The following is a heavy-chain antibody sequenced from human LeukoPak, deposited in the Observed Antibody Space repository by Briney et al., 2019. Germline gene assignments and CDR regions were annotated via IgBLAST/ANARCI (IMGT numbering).Heavy chain of an antibody. CDR2: INPNSGGT. CDR1: GYTFTCYY. J-gene: IGHJ4*02. D-gene: IGHD3-22*01. V-gene: IGHV1-2*02. Sequence: ASVKVSCKASGYTFTCYYMHWVRQAPGQGLEWMGWINPNSGGTNYAQKFQGRVTMTRDTSISTAYMELSRLRSDDTAVYYCARGFTITMIPASNFDYWGQGTLVTVSS. CDR3: ARGFTITMIPASNFDY.